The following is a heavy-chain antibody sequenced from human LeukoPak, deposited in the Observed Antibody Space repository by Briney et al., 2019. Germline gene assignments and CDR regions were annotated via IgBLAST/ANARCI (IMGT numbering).Heavy chain of an antibody. V-gene: IGHV1-69*04. CDR1: GGTFSSYA. J-gene: IGHJ4*02. Sequence: SVKVSCKASGGTFSSYAISWVRQAPGQGLEWMGRIIPILGIANYAQKFQGRVTITADKSTSTAYMELSSLRSEDTAVYYCARPRSGYSGYDFGVAGGYFDYWGQGTLVTVSS. CDR2: IIPILGIA. CDR3: ARPRSGYSGYDFGVAGGYFDY. D-gene: IGHD5-12*01.